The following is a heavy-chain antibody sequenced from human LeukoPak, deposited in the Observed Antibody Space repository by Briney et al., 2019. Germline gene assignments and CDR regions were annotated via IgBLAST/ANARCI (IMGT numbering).Heavy chain of an antibody. J-gene: IGHJ4*02. CDR1: GGSISSSSYY. CDR2: IYYSGST. D-gene: IGHD3-3*01. Sequence: SETLSLTCTVSGGSISSSSYYWGWIRHPPGKGLEWIGSIYYSGSTYYNPSLKSRVTISVDTSKNQFSLKLSSVTAADTAVYYCARHGRRHLEWLLEDFDYWGQGTLVTVSS. CDR3: ARHGRRHLEWLLEDFDY. V-gene: IGHV4-39*01.